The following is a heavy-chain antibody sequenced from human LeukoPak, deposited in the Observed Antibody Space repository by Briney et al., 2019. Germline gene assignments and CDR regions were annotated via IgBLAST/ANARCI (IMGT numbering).Heavy chain of an antibody. D-gene: IGHD2-2*01. Sequence: PGGSLRLSCVASGFTFSNAWMSWVRQAPGKGLEWVGRIKTKNDGGTTDYAAPVKGRFTISRDDSKNTLYLQMNSLRAEDTAVYYCARDPVLPAAEYYSYYGMDVWGQGTTVTVSS. J-gene: IGHJ6*02. CDR2: IKTKNDGGTT. V-gene: IGHV3-15*01. CDR3: ARDPVLPAAEYYSYYGMDV. CDR1: GFTFSNAW.